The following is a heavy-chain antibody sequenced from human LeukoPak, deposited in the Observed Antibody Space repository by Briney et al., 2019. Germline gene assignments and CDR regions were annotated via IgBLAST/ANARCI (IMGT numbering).Heavy chain of an antibody. CDR3: AREADCSGGSCYRGALDT. D-gene: IGHD2-15*01. CDR1: GLTFSSYA. J-gene: IGHJ3*02. CDR2: ISYDGSNK. V-gene: IGHV3-30-3*01. Sequence: PGGSLRLSCAASGLTFSSYAMHWVRQAPGKGLEWVAVISYDGSNKYYADSVKGRFTISRDNSKNTLYLQMNSLKAEDTAVYYCAREADCSGGSCYRGALDTWGQGTMVTVSS.